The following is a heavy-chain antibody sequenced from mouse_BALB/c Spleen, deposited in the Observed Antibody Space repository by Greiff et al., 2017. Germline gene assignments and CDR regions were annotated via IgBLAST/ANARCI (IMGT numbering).Heavy chain of an antibody. V-gene: IGHV7-3*02. CDR1: GFTFTDYY. J-gene: IGHJ2*01. Sequence: EVMLVESGGGLVQPGGSLRLSCATSGFTFTDYYMSWVRQPPGKALEWLGFIRNKANGYTTEYSASVKGRFTISRDNSQSILYLQMNTLRAEDSATYYCARITTVVGGADYWGQGTTLTVSS. CDR2: IRNKANGYTT. D-gene: IGHD1-1*01. CDR3: ARITTVVGGADY.